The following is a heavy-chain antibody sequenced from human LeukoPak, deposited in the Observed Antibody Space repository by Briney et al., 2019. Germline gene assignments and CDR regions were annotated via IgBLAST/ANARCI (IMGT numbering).Heavy chain of an antibody. D-gene: IGHD1-26*01. Sequence: GGSLRLSCAASGFTFDDYAMHWVRQAPGKGLEWVSGISWNSGSIGYADSVRGRFTISRDNAKNSLYLQMNSLRAEDTALYYCAKAEGGWDARPSDYWGQGTQVTVSS. V-gene: IGHV3-9*01. J-gene: IGHJ4*02. CDR3: AKAEGGWDARPSDY. CDR1: GFTFDDYA. CDR2: ISWNSGSI.